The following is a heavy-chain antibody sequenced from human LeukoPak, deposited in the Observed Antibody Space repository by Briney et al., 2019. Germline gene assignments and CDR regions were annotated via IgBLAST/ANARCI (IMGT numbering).Heavy chain of an antibody. Sequence: PGGSLRLSCTTSGFIFSNYGMHWARQAPGKGLEWVSSISSSSYIYYADSVKGRFTISRDNAKNSLYLQMNSLRAEDTAVYYCARDRWEWLRLTGDYYFDYWGQGTLVTVSS. J-gene: IGHJ4*02. CDR3: ARDRWEWLRLTGDYYFDY. CDR2: ISSSSYI. D-gene: IGHD5-12*01. CDR1: GFIFSNYG. V-gene: IGHV3-21*01.